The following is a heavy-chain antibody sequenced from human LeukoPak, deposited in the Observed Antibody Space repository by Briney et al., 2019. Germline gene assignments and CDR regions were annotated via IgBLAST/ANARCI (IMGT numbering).Heavy chain of an antibody. J-gene: IGHJ4*02. CDR2: ICYSGTT. V-gene: IGHV4-39*07. CDR3: VKDRGSHVTDY. D-gene: IGHD1-26*01. CDR1: GGSMSTNTCY. Sequence: PSETLSLTCTVSGGSMSTNTCYWGWIRQPPGRGLERIGTICYSGTTYYTYNPSLKSRVTISVDTSKNQFSLKLTSVSAADTAVYYCVKDRGSHVTDYWGQGTLVTVSS.